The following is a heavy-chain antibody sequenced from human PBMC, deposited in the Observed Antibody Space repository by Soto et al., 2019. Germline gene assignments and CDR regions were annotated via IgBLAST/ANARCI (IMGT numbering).Heavy chain of an antibody. Sequence: GGSLRLSCAASGFTFSSYAMSWVRQAPGKGLEWVSAISGSGGSTYYADSVKGRFTISRDNSKNTLYLQMNSLRAEDTAVYYCAKDKAGDYDILTGRFFGYYYGMDVWGQGTTVTVSS. CDR1: GFTFSSYA. J-gene: IGHJ6*02. V-gene: IGHV3-23*01. D-gene: IGHD3-9*01. CDR2: ISGSGGST. CDR3: AKDKAGDYDILTGRFFGYYYGMDV.